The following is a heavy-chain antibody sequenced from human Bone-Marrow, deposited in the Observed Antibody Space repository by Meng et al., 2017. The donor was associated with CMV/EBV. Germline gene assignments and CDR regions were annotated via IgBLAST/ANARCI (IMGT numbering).Heavy chain of an antibody. Sequence: ASVTVSCKASGYTFTSYDINWVRQATGQGLEWMGWMNPNRGNTGYAQKFQGRVTMTRNTPISTAYMGLSSLRADDTAVYYCARFGEEVWDFDYWGQGTLVTVSS. CDR1: GYTFTSYD. CDR3: ARFGEEVWDFDY. J-gene: IGHJ4*02. CDR2: MNPNRGNT. V-gene: IGHV1-8*01. D-gene: IGHD3-16*01.